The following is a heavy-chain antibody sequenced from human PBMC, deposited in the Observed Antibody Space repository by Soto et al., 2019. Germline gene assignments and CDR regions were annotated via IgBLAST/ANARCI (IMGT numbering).Heavy chain of an antibody. CDR2: IDRVGRTI. CDR3: ARDLTGYAMDV. J-gene: IGHJ6*02. D-gene: IGHD3-9*01. CDR1: GFTFDNHA. Sequence: GGSLRLSCAASGFTFDNHAMDWVRQAPGKGLEWVSYIDRVGRTIYYADSVKGRFTISRDNAKNSVYLQMNSLGAEDTAVYYCARDLTGYAMDVWGQGTMVTVSS. V-gene: IGHV3-48*03.